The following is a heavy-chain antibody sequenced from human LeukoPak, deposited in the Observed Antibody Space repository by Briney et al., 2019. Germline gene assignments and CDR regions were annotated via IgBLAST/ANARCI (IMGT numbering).Heavy chain of an antibody. CDR2: ISSSSSTI. D-gene: IGHD4-11*01. J-gene: IGHJ4*02. V-gene: IGHV3-48*04. CDR1: GFTFSSYS. CDR3: ARDQGTVTTGYFDY. Sequence: PGGSLRLSCAASGFTFSSYSMNWVRQAPGKGLEWVSYISSSSSTIYNADSVKGRFTISRDNAKNSLYLQMNSLRAEDTAVYYCARDQGTVTTGYFDYWGQGTLVTVSS.